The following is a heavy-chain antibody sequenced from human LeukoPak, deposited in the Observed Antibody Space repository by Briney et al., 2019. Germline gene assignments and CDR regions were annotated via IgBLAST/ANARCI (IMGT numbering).Heavy chain of an antibody. CDR1: GGSFSGYY. V-gene: IGHV4-34*01. CDR3: ARQWLVSPLFDY. D-gene: IGHD6-19*01. CDR2: INHSGST. Sequence: KSSETLSLTCAVYGGSFSGYYWSWIRQPPGKGLEWIGEINHSGSTNYNPSLRSRVTVSVHTSKNQLSLKLSSVTAADTAVYYRARQWLVSPLFDYWGQGTLVTVSS. J-gene: IGHJ4*02.